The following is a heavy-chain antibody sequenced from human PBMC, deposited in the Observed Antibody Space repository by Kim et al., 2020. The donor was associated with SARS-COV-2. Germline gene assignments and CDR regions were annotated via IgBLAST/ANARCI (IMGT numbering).Heavy chain of an antibody. D-gene: IGHD2-15*01. CDR1: GGTFSSYA. V-gene: IGHV1-69*06. J-gene: IGHJ4*02. CDR2: IIPIFGTA. CDR3: ARDCSGGSCYDY. Sequence: SVKVSCKASGGTFSSYAISWVRQAPGQGLEWMGGIIPIFGTANYAQKFQGRVTITADKSTSTAYMELSSLRSEDTAVYYCARDCSGGSCYDYWGQGTLVTVSS.